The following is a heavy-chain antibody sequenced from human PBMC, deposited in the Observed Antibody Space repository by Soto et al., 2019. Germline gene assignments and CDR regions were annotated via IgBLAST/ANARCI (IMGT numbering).Heavy chain of an antibody. CDR2: IKGDGSST. CDR1: GFTFSTYW. Sequence: PGGSLRLSCAGSGFTFSTYWMHWVRQAPGTGLEWVSRIKGDGSSTSYADSVKGRFTISRDNAKNTVYLQMNSLGAEDTAVYWCARGIRNYYGVDVWGQGTRVTVSS. CDR3: ARGIRNYYGVDV. J-gene: IGHJ6*02. V-gene: IGHV3-74*01.